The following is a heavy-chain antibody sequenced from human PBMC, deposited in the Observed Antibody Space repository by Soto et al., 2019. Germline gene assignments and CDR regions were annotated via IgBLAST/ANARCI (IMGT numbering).Heavy chain of an antibody. J-gene: IGHJ5*02. CDR2: IYYSGST. D-gene: IGHD2-21*02. V-gene: IGHV4-31*03. CDR3: AREVVTAYNWFDP. CDR1: GGSISSGGYY. Sequence: PSETLSLTCTVSGGSISSGGYYGSWIRQHPGKGLEWIGYIYYSGSTYYNPSLKSRVTISVDTSKNQFSLKLSSVTAADTAVYYCAREVVTAYNWFDPWGQGTLVTVSS.